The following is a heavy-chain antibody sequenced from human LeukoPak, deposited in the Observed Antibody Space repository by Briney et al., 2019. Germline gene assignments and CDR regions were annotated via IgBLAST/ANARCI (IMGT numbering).Heavy chain of an antibody. D-gene: IGHD2-21*02. Sequence: GGSLRLSCAASGFTFSSYAMSWVRQAPGKGLEWVSAISGSGGSTYYADSVKGRFTISRDDAKNSLYLQMNSLRAEDTALYYCARVLPSYCGGDCYSGSKDYWGQGTLVTVSS. CDR3: ARVLPSYCGGDCYSGSKDY. J-gene: IGHJ4*02. V-gene: IGHV3-23*01. CDR2: ISGSGGST. CDR1: GFTFSSYA.